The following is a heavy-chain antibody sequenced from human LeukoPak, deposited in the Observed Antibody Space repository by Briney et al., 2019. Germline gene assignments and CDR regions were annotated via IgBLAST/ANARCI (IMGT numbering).Heavy chain of an antibody. J-gene: IGHJ6*03. CDR1: GESLSTYF. CDR3: ARGSAYYYSYMDV. V-gene: IGHV4-34*01. CDR2: ISQSGST. Sequence: SETLSLTCGVSGESLSTYFWTWIRQSPGKGLEWIGEISQSGSTLYNPSPKSRVTISLATSKSQFSLKLTSVTAADTAMYYCARGSAYYYSYMDVWGNGTAVTASS.